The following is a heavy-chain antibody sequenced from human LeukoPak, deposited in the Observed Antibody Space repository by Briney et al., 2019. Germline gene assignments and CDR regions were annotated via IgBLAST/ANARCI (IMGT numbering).Heavy chain of an antibody. J-gene: IGHJ3*02. Sequence: SETLSLTCTVSGGSISSSSYYWGWIRQPPGKGLEWIGSIYYSGSTYYNPSLKSRDTISVDTSKNQFSLKLSSVTAADTAVYYCARQISGPSAFDIWGQGTMVTVSS. CDR3: ARQISGPSAFDI. CDR1: GGSISSSSYY. CDR2: IYYSGST. V-gene: IGHV4-39*01. D-gene: IGHD6-19*01.